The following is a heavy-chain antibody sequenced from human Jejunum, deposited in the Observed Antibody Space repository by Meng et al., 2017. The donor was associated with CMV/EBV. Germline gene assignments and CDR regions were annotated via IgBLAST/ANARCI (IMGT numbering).Heavy chain of an antibody. V-gene: IGHV4-34*01. CDR2: INHSRGT. Sequence: QVQLQPSGAGLLKPSETLALTCAVYGGSFSCYYWSWIRQPPGKGLEWIGEINHSRGTKYNPSLKSRVTISADTSKNQFSLKLTSVTAADTAVYYCARGNYDSSGYYLDYWGQGTLVTVSS. CDR1: GGSFSCYY. CDR3: ARGNYDSSGYYLDY. D-gene: IGHD3-22*01. J-gene: IGHJ4*02.